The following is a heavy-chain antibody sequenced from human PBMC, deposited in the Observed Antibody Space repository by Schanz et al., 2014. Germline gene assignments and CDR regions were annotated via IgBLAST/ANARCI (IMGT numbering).Heavy chain of an antibody. CDR1: GGTFSSYT. CDR2: IIPVLAIA. J-gene: IGHJ6*02. CDR3: ARGPSQGYSYGHNIGAYYYGMDV. V-gene: IGHV1-69*09. Sequence: QVQLVQSGTQAKKPGASVKVSCTASGGTFSSYTISWIRQAPGQGLEWMGRIIPVLAIADYAQKFQCRVTITADKSTSTASMELSSLRSEDTAVYYCARGPSQGYSYGHNIGAYYYGMDVWGQGTTVTVSS. D-gene: IGHD5-18*01.